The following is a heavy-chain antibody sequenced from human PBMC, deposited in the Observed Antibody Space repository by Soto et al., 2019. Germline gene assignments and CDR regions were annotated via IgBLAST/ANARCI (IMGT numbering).Heavy chain of an antibody. CDR2: IVVGSGNT. CDR3: APGQGQQLAHFDY. Sequence: SVKVSCKASGFTFTSSAVQWVRQARGQRLEWIGWIVVGSGNTNYAQKFQERVTITRDMSTSTAYMELSSLRSEDTAVYYCAPGQGQQLAHFDYRGDVALANASS. D-gene: IGHD6-13*01. J-gene: IGHJ4*01. CDR1: GFTFTSSA. V-gene: IGHV1-58*01.